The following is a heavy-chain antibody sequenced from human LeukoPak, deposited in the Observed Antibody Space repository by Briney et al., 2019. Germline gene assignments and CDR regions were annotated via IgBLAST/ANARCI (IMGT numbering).Heavy chain of an antibody. D-gene: IGHD3-22*01. CDR1: GFTFSSYW. CDR3: AREKGYYDTWGDYNYYGMDV. CDR2: IKQDGSEK. J-gene: IGHJ6*02. V-gene: IGHV3-7*01. Sequence: GGSLRLSCAASGFTFSSYWMSWVRQAPGKGLEWVANIKQDGSEKYYVDSVKGRFTISRDNAKNSLNLQMNSLRAEDTAMYYCAREKGYYDTWGDYNYYGMDVWGQGTTVTVSS.